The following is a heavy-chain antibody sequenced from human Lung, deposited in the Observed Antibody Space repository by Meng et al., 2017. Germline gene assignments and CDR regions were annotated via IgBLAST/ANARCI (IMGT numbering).Heavy chain of an antibody. D-gene: IGHD4-11*01. Sequence: QVQPKQVGAGLLKPSETLSLSCVVPGGSFSDYYWSWIRQPPGKGLEWIGEINHSGSTNYNPSLESRATISVDTSQNNLSLKLSSVTAADSAVYYCARGPTTMAHDFDYWGQGTLVTVSS. V-gene: IGHV4-34*01. CDR3: ARGPTTMAHDFDY. J-gene: IGHJ4*02. CDR1: GGSFSDYY. CDR2: INHSGST.